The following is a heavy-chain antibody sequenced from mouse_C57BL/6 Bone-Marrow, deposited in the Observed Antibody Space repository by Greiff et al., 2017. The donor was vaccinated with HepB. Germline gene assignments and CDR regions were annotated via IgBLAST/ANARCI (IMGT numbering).Heavy chain of an antibody. V-gene: IGHV1-22*01. D-gene: IGHD1-1*01. CDR3: ARRGFITTVVAPYWYFDV. J-gene: IGHJ1*03. CDR2: INPNNGGT. Sequence: EVQLQQSGPELVKPGASVKMSCKASGYTFTDYNMHWVKQSHGKSLEWIGYINPNNGGTSYNQKFKGKATLTVNKSSSTAYMELRSLTSEDSAVYYCARRGFITTVVAPYWYFDVWGTGTTVTVSS. CDR1: GYTFTDYN.